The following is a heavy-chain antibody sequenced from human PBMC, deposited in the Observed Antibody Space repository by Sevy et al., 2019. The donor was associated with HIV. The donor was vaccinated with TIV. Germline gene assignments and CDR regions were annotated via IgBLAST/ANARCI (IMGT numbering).Heavy chain of an antibody. CDR2: INQDGSEK. CDR3: ARDRWAKYPEDGFDI. CDR1: GISFSNYW. J-gene: IGHJ3*02. V-gene: IGHV3-7*01. Sequence: GVSLRLSCAASGISFSNYWMSWVRQAPGKGLEWVANINQDGSEKKFVGSVKGRFTISRDNAKNSVYLQRNSLTAEDTAVYYCARDRWAKYPEDGFDIWGQGTMVTVSS.